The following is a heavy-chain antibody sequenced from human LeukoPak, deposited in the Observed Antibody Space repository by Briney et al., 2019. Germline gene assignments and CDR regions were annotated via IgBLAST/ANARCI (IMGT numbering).Heavy chain of an antibody. CDR3: ARGNYYYYMDV. CDR1: GGTFSSYA. CDR2: INPNSGGT. J-gene: IGHJ6*03. Sequence: GASVKVSCKASGGTFSSYAISWARQAPGQGLEWVGWINPNSGGTNYAQKFQGRVTMTRDTSISTAYMELSRLRSDDTAVYYCARGNYYYYMDVWGKGTTVTVSS. V-gene: IGHV1-2*02.